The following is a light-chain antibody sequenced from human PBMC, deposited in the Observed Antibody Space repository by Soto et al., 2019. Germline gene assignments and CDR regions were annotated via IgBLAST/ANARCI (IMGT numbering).Light chain of an antibody. Sequence: QSVLTQPASVSGSPGQSITMSCTGTSSDVAGYNYVSWYQQQPGKAPKLMIYEVSNRPSGVSDRFSGSKSGNTASLTISGLQPEDEAHYYCSSYTSRSLVVFGGGTKLTVL. CDR3: SSYTSRSLVV. CDR2: EVS. CDR1: SSDVAGYNY. J-gene: IGLJ2*01. V-gene: IGLV2-14*01.